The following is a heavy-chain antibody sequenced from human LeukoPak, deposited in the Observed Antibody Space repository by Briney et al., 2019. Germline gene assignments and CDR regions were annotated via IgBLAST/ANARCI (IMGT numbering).Heavy chain of an antibody. V-gene: IGHV3-21*01. CDR1: GFNFNDYA. J-gene: IGHJ6*04. CDR3: AELGITMIGGV. Sequence: PGGSLRLSCAASGFNFNDYAMNWVRQAPGKGLEWVSSISSSSSYIYYADSVKGRFTISRDNAKSSLYLQMNSLRAEDTAVYYCAELGITMIGGVWGKGTTVTISS. CDR2: ISSSSSYI. D-gene: IGHD3-10*02.